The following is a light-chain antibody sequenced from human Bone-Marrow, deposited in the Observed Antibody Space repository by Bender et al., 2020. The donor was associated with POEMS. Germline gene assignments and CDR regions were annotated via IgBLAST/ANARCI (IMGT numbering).Light chain of an antibody. CDR2: DVS. CDR1: NSDIGDYDY. J-gene: IGLJ3*02. Sequence: QSALTQPRSVSGSPGKSVTISCTGTNSDIGDYDYVSWYQQHPGKVPKFIIYDVSKRPSGVPDRFSGSKSGTSASLAITGLQSDDEAIYFCVAWDASLNGWVFGGGTKLTVL. CDR3: VAWDASLNGWV. V-gene: IGLV2-11*01.